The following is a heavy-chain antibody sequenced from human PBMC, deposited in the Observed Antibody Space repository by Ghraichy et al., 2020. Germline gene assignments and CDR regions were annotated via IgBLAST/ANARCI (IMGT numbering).Heavy chain of an antibody. V-gene: IGHV3-33*01. CDR1: GFTFSSYG. J-gene: IGHJ4*02. CDR3: ARDPKVGIAAAGLFDY. CDR2: IWYDGSNK. D-gene: IGHD6-13*01. Sequence: GGSLRLSCAASGFTFSSYGMHWVRQAPGKGLEWVAVIWYDGSNKYYADSVKGRFTISRDNSKNTLYLQMNSLRAEDTAVYYCARDPKVGIAAAGLFDYWGQGTLVTVSS.